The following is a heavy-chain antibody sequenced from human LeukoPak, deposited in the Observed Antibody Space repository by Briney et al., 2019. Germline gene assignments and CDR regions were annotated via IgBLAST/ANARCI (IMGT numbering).Heavy chain of an antibody. Sequence: GSSVKVSCRPSGGSVNTYAINWVRQAPGQGLEWMGAIILMFGTSHYAQNFQGRVTITADESTNTVYMELSSLRSEDTAMYYCASRRFGDLLFDYWGQGTLVTVSS. CDR3: ASRRFGDLLFDY. CDR1: GGSVNTYA. V-gene: IGHV1-69*01. J-gene: IGHJ4*02. D-gene: IGHD3-10*01. CDR2: IILMFGTS.